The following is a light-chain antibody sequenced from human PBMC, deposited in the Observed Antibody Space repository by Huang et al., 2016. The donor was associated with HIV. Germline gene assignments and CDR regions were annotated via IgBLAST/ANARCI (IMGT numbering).Light chain of an antibody. J-gene: IGKJ2*01. CDR2: GAS. CDR1: KNINRY. V-gene: IGKV1-39*01. Sequence: DIQLTQPQSSLSAFVGDRVNSTCRASKNINRYLNGYQQRPGEAPKLLIHGASSLQSRVPSRFTGSVSGTDFTLTISSLQPEDSATYYCQQSARTPRTFGQGTKLEI. CDR3: QQSARTPRT.